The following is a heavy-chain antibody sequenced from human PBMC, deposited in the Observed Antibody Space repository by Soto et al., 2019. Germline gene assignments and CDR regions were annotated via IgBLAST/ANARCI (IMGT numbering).Heavy chain of an antibody. J-gene: IGHJ6*02. V-gene: IGHV1-69*06. D-gene: IGHD5-18*01. CDR2: IIPIFGTA. CDR3: ARDHRATASVYYYDGMDV. CDR1: GGTFSSYA. Sequence: SVKVSCKASGGTFSSYAISWVRQAPGQGLEWMGGIIPIFGTANYAQKFQGRVTITADNSTSTAYMELSSLRSEDTAVYYWARDHRATASVYYYDGMDVWGQGTTVTVSS.